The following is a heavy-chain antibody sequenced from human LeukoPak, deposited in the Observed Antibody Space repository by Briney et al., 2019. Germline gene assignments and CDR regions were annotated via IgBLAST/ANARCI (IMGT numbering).Heavy chain of an antibody. CDR1: GFTFSSYA. V-gene: IGHV3-23*01. CDR2: ISGSGGST. Sequence: GGSLRLSCAASGFTFSSYAMSWVRQAPGKGLEWVSAISGSGGSTYYADFVKGRFTISRDNSKNTLYLQMNSLRAEDTAVYYCAKDDYSNYEGDFQHWGQGTLVTVSS. D-gene: IGHD4-4*01. CDR3: AKDDYSNYEGDFQH. J-gene: IGHJ1*01.